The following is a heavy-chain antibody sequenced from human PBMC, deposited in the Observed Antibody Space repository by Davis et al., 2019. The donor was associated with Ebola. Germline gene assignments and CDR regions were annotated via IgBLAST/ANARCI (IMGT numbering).Heavy chain of an antibody. Sequence: GGSLRLSCAASGFTFSSYSMNWVRQAPGKGLEWVSVISGSGGSTYYADSVKGRFTISRDDSKNTLYLQMNSLRAEDTAVYYCAGNYDILTGTPFDYWGQGTLVTVSS. V-gene: IGHV3-23*01. CDR3: AGNYDILTGTPFDY. D-gene: IGHD3-9*01. J-gene: IGHJ4*02. CDR2: ISGSGGST. CDR1: GFTFSSYS.